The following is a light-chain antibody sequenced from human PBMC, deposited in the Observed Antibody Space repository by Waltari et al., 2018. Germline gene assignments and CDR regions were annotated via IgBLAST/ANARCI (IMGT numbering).Light chain of an antibody. Sequence: QSALTQPASVSGSPGQSITIPCTGTSSDVGGYNYVSWYQHHPGNVPKLIISEVNNRPSGVSHRFSGSKSGNTASLSISGLQTEDEADYYCSSYTSSTTLIFGTGTKVTVL. V-gene: IGLV2-14*01. CDR1: SSDVGGYNY. CDR3: SSYTSSTTLI. CDR2: EVN. J-gene: IGLJ1*01.